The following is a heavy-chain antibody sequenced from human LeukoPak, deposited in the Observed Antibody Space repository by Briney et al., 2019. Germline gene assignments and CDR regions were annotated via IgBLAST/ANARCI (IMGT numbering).Heavy chain of an antibody. Sequence: EASVKVSCKASGYTLIAYYIYWMRQAPGQGLEWVGRINPNSGGTNYAQNFQDRVTLTRDTSITTAYMELNRLISDDTAVYYCARRGSGYYDSREAFDIWGQGTMVTVSS. V-gene: IGHV1-2*06. J-gene: IGHJ3*02. D-gene: IGHD3-22*01. CDR2: INPNSGGT. CDR1: GYTLIAYY. CDR3: ARRGSGYYDSREAFDI.